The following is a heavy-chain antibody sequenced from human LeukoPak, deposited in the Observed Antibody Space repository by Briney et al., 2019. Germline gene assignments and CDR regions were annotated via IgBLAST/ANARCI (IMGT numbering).Heavy chain of an antibody. Sequence: SETLSLTCTVSGGSISSGDYYWSWIRQPPGKGLEWIGYIYYSGSTYYNPSLKSRVTISVDTSKNQFSLKLSSVTAADTAVYYCAREVSRWPCHFDYWGQGTLVTVSS. J-gene: IGHJ4*02. V-gene: IGHV4-30-4*01. D-gene: IGHD4-23*01. CDR3: AREVSRWPCHFDY. CDR2: IYYSGST. CDR1: GGSISSGDYY.